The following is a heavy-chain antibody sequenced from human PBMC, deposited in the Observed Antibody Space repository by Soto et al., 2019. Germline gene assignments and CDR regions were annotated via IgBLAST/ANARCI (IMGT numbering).Heavy chain of an antibody. Sequence: TGGSLRLSCAASGFTFSSYSMNWVRQAPGKGLEWVSSISSSSSYIYYADSVKGRFTISRDNAKNSLYLQMNSLRAEDTAVYYCARVPKDPYYDILTGYYERADAFDIWGQGTMVTVSS. CDR1: GFTFSSYS. CDR2: ISSSSSYI. CDR3: ARVPKDPYYDILTGYYERADAFDI. D-gene: IGHD3-9*01. V-gene: IGHV3-21*01. J-gene: IGHJ3*02.